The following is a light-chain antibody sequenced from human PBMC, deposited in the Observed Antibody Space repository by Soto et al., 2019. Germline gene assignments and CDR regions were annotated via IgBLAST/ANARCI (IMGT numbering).Light chain of an antibody. Sequence: DIKLTQSPYTLSGSVGERVTLTCLASQTISSWLAWYQQKPGKAPKLLIYKASTLKSGVPSRFSGSGSGTEFTLTISSLQPDDFATYYCQHYNSYSEAFGQGTKVDIK. CDR2: KAS. V-gene: IGKV1-5*03. J-gene: IGKJ1*01. CDR3: QHYNSYSEA. CDR1: QTISSW.